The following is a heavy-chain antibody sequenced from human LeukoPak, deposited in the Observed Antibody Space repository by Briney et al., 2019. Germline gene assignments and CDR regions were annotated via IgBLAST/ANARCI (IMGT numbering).Heavy chain of an antibody. J-gene: IGHJ4*02. CDR2: SRNKANSYTT. CDR3: AKNYYHSTTYYSDY. Sequence: GGALRLSCAASGFPFSDYYMDWVRQAPGKGLERVGRSRNKANSYTTEYAASVKDRFTISRDDSKNSLYLQMNSLKTEDTAVYYCAKNYYHSTTYYSDYWGQGTLVTVSS. D-gene: IGHD2/OR15-2a*01. V-gene: IGHV3-72*01. CDR1: GFPFSDYY.